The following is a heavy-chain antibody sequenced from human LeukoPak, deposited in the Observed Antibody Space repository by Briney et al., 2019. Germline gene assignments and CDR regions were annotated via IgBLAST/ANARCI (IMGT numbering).Heavy chain of an antibody. D-gene: IGHD3-22*01. V-gene: IGHV3-30*18. CDR2: ISYDGSNK. CDR3: AKDWVDSSHDAFDI. CDR1: GFTFNSYG. Sequence: PGGSLRLSCAASGFTFNSYGMHWVRQAPGKGLDWVAVISYDGSNKYYADSVKGRFTIYRDNSKNTMYLQMNSLRAEDTAVYYCAKDWVDSSHDAFDIWGQGTMVTVSS. J-gene: IGHJ3*02.